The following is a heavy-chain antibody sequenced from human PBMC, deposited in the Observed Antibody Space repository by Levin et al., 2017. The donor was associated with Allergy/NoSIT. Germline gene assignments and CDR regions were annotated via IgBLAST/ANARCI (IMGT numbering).Heavy chain of an antibody. CDR3: ARASVGYCGGGNCYSESAFDV. D-gene: IGHD2-15*01. CDR1: GYTFTSHY. V-gene: IGHV1-46*01. Sequence: VASVKVSCKASGYTFTSHYIHWVRQAPGQGLEWMGTINPNGGRTSYAQTSQGRVTMRRDTSTSTVYMELSSLRSEDTAVYYCARASVGYCGGGNCYSESAFDVWGQGTMVTVSS. J-gene: IGHJ3*01. CDR2: INPNGGRT.